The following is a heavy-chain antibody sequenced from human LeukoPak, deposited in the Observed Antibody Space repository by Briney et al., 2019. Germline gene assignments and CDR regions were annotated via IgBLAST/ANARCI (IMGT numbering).Heavy chain of an antibody. CDR3: ARGPTDYDILTGYSRVVWAFDI. CDR2: INPNSGGT. CDR1: GYTFTGYY. D-gene: IGHD3-9*01. V-gene: IGHV1-2*02. Sequence: GASVKVSCKASGYTFTGYYMHWVRQAPGQGLEWMGWINPNSGGTNYAQKFQGRVTMTRDTSNSTAYMELSRLRSDDTAVYYCARGPTDYDILTGYSRVVWAFDIWGQGTMVTVSS. J-gene: IGHJ3*02.